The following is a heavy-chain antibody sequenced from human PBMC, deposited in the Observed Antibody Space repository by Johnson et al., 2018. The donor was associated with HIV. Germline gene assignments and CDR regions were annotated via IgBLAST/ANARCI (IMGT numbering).Heavy chain of an antibody. CDR3: ARELGYSSSNVAFDI. D-gene: IGHD6-13*01. J-gene: IGHJ3*02. Sequence: QMQLVESGGGVVQPGRSLRLSCAASGFTFSSYAMHWVRQAPGKGLEWVAVRSYDGSNKYYADSVKGRFTITRDNSKHTLYLQMNSLRAEDTAVYYWARELGYSSSNVAFDIWGQGTMVTVSS. CDR2: RSYDGSNK. CDR1: GFTFSSYA. V-gene: IGHV3-30*04.